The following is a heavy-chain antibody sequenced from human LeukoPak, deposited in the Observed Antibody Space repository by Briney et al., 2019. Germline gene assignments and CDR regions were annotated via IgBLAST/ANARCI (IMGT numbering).Heavy chain of an antibody. Sequence: SETLSLTCAVYGGSFSGYYWSWIRQPPGKGLEWIGEINHSGSTNYNPSLKSRVTISVDTSKNQFSLKLSSVTAADTAVYYYARGDEYSYGYGYWGQGTLVTFSS. CDR2: INHSGST. D-gene: IGHD5-18*01. CDR3: ARGDEYSYGYGY. CDR1: GGSFSGYY. V-gene: IGHV4-34*01. J-gene: IGHJ4*02.